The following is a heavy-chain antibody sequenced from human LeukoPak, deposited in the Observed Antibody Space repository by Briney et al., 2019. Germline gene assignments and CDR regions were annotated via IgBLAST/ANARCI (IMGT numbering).Heavy chain of an antibody. D-gene: IGHD3-3*01. CDR1: GGSFSGYY. V-gene: IGHV3-15*01. J-gene: IGHJ4*02. CDR3: TTGAFLDY. Sequence: ETLFLTCAVYGGSFSGYYWSWVRQAPGKGLEWVGRIKSKTDGGTTDYAAPVKGRFTISRDDSKNTLYLQMNSLKTKDTAVYYCTTGAFLDYWGQGTLVTVSS. CDR2: IKSKTDGGTT.